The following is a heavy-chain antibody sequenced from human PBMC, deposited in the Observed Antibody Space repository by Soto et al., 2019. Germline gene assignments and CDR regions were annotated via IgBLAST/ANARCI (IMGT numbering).Heavy chain of an antibody. Sequence: SETLSLTCAVYGGSFSGYYWSWIRQPPGKGLEWIGEINHSGSTNYNPSLKSRVTISVDTSKNQFPLKLSSVTAADTAVYYCARSLLRYGMDVWGQGTTVTVSS. J-gene: IGHJ6*02. CDR2: INHSGST. CDR1: GGSFSGYY. V-gene: IGHV4-34*01. CDR3: ARSLLRYGMDV.